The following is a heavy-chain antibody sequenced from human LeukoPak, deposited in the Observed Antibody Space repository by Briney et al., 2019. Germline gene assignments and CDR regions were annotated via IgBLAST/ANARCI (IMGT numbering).Heavy chain of an antibody. CDR3: ARHLSSITSCPNY. J-gene: IGHJ4*02. CDR1: GYSFASYW. CDR2: IYPGNSDI. V-gene: IGHV5-51*01. Sequence: GESLKISCKGSGYSFASYWIAWVRPMPGKGLGLMGVIYPGNSDITNSPSFQGQVTISADKSVSTAYLHWSSLKASDTAIYYCARHLSSITSCPNYWGQGTLVTVSS. D-gene: IGHD2-2*01.